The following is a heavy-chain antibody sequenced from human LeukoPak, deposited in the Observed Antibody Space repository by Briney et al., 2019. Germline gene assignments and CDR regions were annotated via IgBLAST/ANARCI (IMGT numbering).Heavy chain of an antibody. Sequence: PGGSLRPSCAASGFTFSSYWMSWVRQAPGKGLEWVANIKQDGSEKYYVDSVKGRFTISRDNAKNSLYLQMNSLRAEDTAVYYCARDPELRWPTTVRGLDHWGQGTLVTASS. D-gene: IGHD4-23*01. V-gene: IGHV3-7*01. CDR2: IKQDGSEK. CDR3: ARDPELRWPTTVRGLDH. CDR1: GFTFSSYW. J-gene: IGHJ4*02.